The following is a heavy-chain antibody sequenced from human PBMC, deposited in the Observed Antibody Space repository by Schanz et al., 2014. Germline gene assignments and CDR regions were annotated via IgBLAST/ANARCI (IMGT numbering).Heavy chain of an antibody. CDR1: GFTVSINY. CDR2: IYSGGST. V-gene: IGHV3-66*01. Sequence: VQLVESGGGVVQPGGSLRLSCAASGFTVSINYMSWVRQAPGKGLEWVSVIYSGGSTYYADSVKGRFTISRDNSKNTLYXXXXSLRAEXTAVYYCARGYSSSMDVWGQGTTVTVSS. CDR3: ARGYSSSMDV. J-gene: IGHJ6*02. D-gene: IGHD6-6*01.